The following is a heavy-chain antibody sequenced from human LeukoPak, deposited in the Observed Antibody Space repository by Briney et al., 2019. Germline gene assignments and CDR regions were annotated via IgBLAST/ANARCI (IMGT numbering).Heavy chain of an antibody. J-gene: IGHJ4*02. CDR3: ASDIDYYDSSGYQFDY. V-gene: IGHV1-2*02. D-gene: IGHD3-22*01. CDR2: INPNSGGT. Sequence: ASVKVSCKASGYTSTGYYMHWVRQAPGQGLEWMGWINPNSGGTNYAQKFQGRVTMTRDTSISTAYMELSRLRSDDTAVYYCASDIDYYDSSGYQFDYWGQGTLVTVSS. CDR1: GYTSTGYY.